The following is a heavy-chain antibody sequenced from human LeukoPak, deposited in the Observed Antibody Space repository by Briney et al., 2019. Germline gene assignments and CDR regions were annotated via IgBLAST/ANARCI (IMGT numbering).Heavy chain of an antibody. CDR2: ITGGSDST. J-gene: IGHJ4*02. Sequence: QPGGSLRLSCAASGFTFSTYVMSWVRQAPGKGLEWVSAITGGSDSTYYADSVKGRFTISRDNSKNTLYLQMNSLRAEDTAVYYCANMKHFRIQLWPFDYWGQGTLVTVSS. CDR3: ANMKHFRIQLWPFDY. CDR1: GFTFSTYV. D-gene: IGHD5-18*01. V-gene: IGHV3-23*01.